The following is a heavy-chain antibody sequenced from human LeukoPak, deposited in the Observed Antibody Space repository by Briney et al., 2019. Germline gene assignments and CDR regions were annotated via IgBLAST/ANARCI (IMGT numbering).Heavy chain of an antibody. CDR3: ARYGSGIYAFDI. D-gene: IGHD3-10*01. CDR1: GGSISSYY. J-gene: IGHJ3*02. V-gene: IGHV4-59*01. Sequence: SETLSLTCSISGGSISSYYWNWIRQTPGKGLEWIGYIYYSGRTNYNPSLKSRVTMSVDTSKNQFSLKLNSVAAADTAVYYCARYGSGIYAFDIWGQGTMVAVSS. CDR2: IYYSGRT.